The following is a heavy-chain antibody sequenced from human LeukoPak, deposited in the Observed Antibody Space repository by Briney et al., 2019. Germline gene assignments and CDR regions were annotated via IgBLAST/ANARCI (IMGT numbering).Heavy chain of an antibody. CDR3: ARDTSSSYGSGSDY. CDR2: LNWNGGST. V-gene: IGHV3-20*04. CDR1: GXTFDDYG. Sequence: GGSLRLSWAASGXTFDDYGMSWVRQAPGKGLEWVFGLNWNGGSTGYADSVKGRLTISRDNAKNSLYLQMNSLRAEDTALYYCARDTSSSYGSGSDYWGQGTLVTVSS. D-gene: IGHD3-10*01. J-gene: IGHJ4*02.